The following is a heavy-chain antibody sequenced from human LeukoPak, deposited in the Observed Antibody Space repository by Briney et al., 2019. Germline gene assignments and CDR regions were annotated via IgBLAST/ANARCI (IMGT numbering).Heavy chain of an antibody. CDR3: ARDVTILDAFDI. V-gene: IGHV1-69*05. CDR1: GGTFSSYA. D-gene: IGHD4-11*01. Sequence: SVKVSCKASGGTFSSYAISWVRQAPGQGLEWMGGIIPIFGTANYAQKFQGRVTITTDESTSTAYMELSSLRSEDTAVYYCARDVTILDAFDIWGQGTMVTVSS. CDR2: IIPIFGTA. J-gene: IGHJ3*02.